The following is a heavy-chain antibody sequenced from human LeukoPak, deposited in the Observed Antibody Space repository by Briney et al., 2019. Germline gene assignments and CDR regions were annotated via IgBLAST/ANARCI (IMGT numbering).Heavy chain of an antibody. CDR2: ISYDGSNQ. J-gene: IGHJ4*02. CDR3: AKDGRVLAPTPPYYIDY. CDR1: EFTFSSYG. V-gene: IGHV3-30*18. Sequence: GGSLRLAWAASEFTFSSYGMHWVRQAPGEGLEWVAVISYDGSNQYYADSVKGRFSISRDNSTNTLYLQMNSLRGEDTAVYYCAKDGRVLAPTPPYYIDYWGQGTLVTVSS. D-gene: IGHD1-1*01.